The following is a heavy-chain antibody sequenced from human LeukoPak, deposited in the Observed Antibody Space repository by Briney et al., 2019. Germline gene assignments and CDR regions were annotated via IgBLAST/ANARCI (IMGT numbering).Heavy chain of an antibody. V-gene: IGHV1-2*02. D-gene: IGHD5-24*01. J-gene: IGHJ3*02. Sequence: ASVKVSCKASGYTFTGYYMHWVRQAPGQGLEWMGWINPNSGGTNYAQKFQGRVTMTRDTSISTAYMELSRLRSDDTAVYYCARANKRWLQFCAFDIWGQGTMVTVSS. CDR2: INPNSGGT. CDR3: ARANKRWLQFCAFDI. CDR1: GYTFTGYY.